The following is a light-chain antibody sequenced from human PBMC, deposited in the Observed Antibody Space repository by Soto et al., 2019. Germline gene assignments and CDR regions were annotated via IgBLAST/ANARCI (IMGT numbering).Light chain of an antibody. Sequence: AIQMTQSPSSLSASVGDRVTITCRASQGIRDNLGWYQHKPGKAPQLLIYAASTLQSGVPPRFSGSGSGTDFSLTISSLQPEDFATYYCLQDYNFPRTFGHGTKVESK. CDR1: QGIRDN. V-gene: IGKV1-6*01. CDR3: LQDYNFPRT. CDR2: AAS. J-gene: IGKJ1*01.